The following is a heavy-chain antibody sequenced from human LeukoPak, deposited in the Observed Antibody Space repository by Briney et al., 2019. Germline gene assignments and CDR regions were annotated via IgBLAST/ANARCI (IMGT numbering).Heavy chain of an antibody. CDR2: ISSSSSYI. Sequence: GGSLRLSCAASGFTFSSYSMNWVRQAPGKGLEWVSSISSSSSYIYYADSVKGRFTISRDNAKNSLYLQMNSLRAEDTAAYYCARSVGATMRKNLYFDYWGQGTLVTVSS. J-gene: IGHJ4*02. D-gene: IGHD1-26*01. V-gene: IGHV3-21*01. CDR3: ARSVGATMRKNLYFDY. CDR1: GFTFSSYS.